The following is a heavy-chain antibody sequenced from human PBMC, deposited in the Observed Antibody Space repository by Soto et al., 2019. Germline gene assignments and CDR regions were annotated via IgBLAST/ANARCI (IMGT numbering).Heavy chain of an antibody. CDR2: IYSSGNA. Sequence: PSETLSLTRSVSLDSISNSYWTWIRQPAGKGLEWIGHIYSSGNANYNPSLKSRVTMSLDTYKNQFSLSLKSVTAADTAVYYCARHAAYDPVWGNSDGNDYWGQGTRVTVSS. CDR3: ARHAAYDPVWGNSDGNDY. D-gene: IGHD3-16*01. V-gene: IGHV4-4*07. J-gene: IGHJ4*02. CDR1: LDSISNSY.